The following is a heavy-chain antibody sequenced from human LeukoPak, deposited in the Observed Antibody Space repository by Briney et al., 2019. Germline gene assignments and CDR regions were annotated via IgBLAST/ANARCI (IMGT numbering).Heavy chain of an antibody. CDR1: GFTFNTYT. Sequence: PGGSLRLSCAASGFTFNTYTMAWVRQAPGKGLEWISSISGSGYSTFYADSVKGRFTISRDNSKKTVHLQMDKLGAEDTAIYYCATDSSSWNIFDNWGQGTLVTVSS. J-gene: IGHJ5*02. D-gene: IGHD6-13*01. CDR3: ATDSSSWNIFDN. V-gene: IGHV3-23*01. CDR2: ISGSGYST.